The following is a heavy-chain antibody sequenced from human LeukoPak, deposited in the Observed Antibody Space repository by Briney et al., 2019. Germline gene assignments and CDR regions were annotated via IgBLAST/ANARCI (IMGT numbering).Heavy chain of an antibody. CDR2: IYASGST. CDR1: GGSISSGSYY. V-gene: IGHV4-61*02. D-gene: IGHD6-19*01. J-gene: IGHJ4*02. CDR3: TRLTAVAGISFDY. Sequence: PSQTLSLTCTVSGGSISSGSYYWSWIRQPAGKGLEWIGRIYASGSTNYNPSLKSRVTISLDTSKNQFSLKLSSVTAADTAVYYCTRLTAVAGISFDYWGQGTLVTVSS.